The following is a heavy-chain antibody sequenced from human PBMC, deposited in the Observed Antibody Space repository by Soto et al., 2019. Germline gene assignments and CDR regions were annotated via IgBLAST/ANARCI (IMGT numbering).Heavy chain of an antibody. CDR1: GGSFSGYY. CDR2: INHSGSA. D-gene: IGHD4-17*01. Sequence: SETLSLTCAVYGGSFSGYYWTWIRQPPGTGLEWIGEINHSGSASYNPSLKSRVTISVHTSNSQFSLELSSVTAADTAVYYCARETYGDYVGYFDPWGQGIQVTVSS. V-gene: IGHV4-34*01. J-gene: IGHJ5*02. CDR3: ARETYGDYVGYFDP.